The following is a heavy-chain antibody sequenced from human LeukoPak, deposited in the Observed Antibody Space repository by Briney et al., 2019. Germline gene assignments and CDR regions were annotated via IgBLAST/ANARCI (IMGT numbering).Heavy chain of an antibody. V-gene: IGHV3-53*01. J-gene: IGHJ4*02. CDR1: GFTVSSNY. Sequence: GGSLRLSCTASGFTVSSNYMSWVRQAPGKGLEWVSIIYSGGSTYYADSVKGRFTISRDNSKNTLYLQMKSLRAEDTAVYYCARVSGLWNDDWGQGTLVTVSS. D-gene: IGHD5-18*01. CDR3: ARVSGLWNDD. CDR2: IYSGGST.